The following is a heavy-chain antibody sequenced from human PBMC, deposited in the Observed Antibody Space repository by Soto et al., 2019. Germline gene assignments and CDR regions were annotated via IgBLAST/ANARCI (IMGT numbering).Heavy chain of an antibody. V-gene: IGHV3-30*18. J-gene: IGHJ6*02. Sequence: QVQLVESGGGVVQPGRSLRLSCAASGFTFSSYGMHWVRQAPGKGLEWVAVISYDGSNKYYADSVKGRFTISRDNSKNALYLQMNSLRAEDTVVYYCAKDLHTRYYYCYGMDVWGQGTTVTVSS. CDR3: AKDLHTRYYYCYGMDV. CDR2: ISYDGSNK. D-gene: IGHD2-15*01. CDR1: GFTFSSYG.